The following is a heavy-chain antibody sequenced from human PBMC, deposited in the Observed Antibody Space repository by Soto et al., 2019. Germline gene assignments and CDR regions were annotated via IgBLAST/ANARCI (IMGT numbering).Heavy chain of an antibody. D-gene: IGHD6-13*01. CDR1: GYNFTRFG. V-gene: IGHV1-18*01. Sequence: QFQLVQSGAEVKKTGASVKVSCKASGYNFTRFGISWVRQAPGHGPEWMGWMGAHSGHTRQAQKFQGRLTITTDASMNTAYNALGTLPSDDTALYYCGSEGQQLAEEDYYQFSGMDVGGQGTTVIVSS. CDR2: MGAHSGHT. CDR3: GSEGQQLAEEDYYQFSGMDV. J-gene: IGHJ6*02.